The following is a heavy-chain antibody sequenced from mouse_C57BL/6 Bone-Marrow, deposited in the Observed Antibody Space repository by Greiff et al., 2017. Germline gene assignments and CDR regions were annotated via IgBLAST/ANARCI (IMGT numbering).Heavy chain of an antibody. J-gene: IGHJ2*01. CDR3: APLIYYYGSSYFDY. V-gene: IGHV1-74*01. D-gene: IGHD1-1*01. CDR2: IHPSDSDN. CDR1: GYTFTSYW. Sequence: QVQLQQPGAELVKPGASVKVSCKASGYTFTSYWMHWVQQRPGQGLEWIGRIHPSDSDNNYNQKFKGKATLTVDKSSSTAYMQLSILTSEDSAVYYCAPLIYYYGSSYFDYWGQGTTLTVSS.